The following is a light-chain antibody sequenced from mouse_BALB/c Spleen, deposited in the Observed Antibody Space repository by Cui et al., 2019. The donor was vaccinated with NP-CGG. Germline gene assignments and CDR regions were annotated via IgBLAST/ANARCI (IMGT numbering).Light chain of an antibody. Sequence: QAVLTQETALTTSPGETVTHTCRPSTSAVMTSNYYNYVHQKPHHLLTALIGGTTNRAPRVPARFSGSLIGDKNALTITGAPTDDEAIYFCALWYSNHWVFGGGTKLTVL. CDR3: ALWYSNHWV. CDR2: GTT. V-gene: IGLV1*01. CDR1: TSAVMTSNY. J-gene: IGLJ1*01.